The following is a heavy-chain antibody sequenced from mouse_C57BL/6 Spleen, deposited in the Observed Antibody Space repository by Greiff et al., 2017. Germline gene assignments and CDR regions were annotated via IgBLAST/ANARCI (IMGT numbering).Heavy chain of an antibody. CDR2: IDPATGGT. Sequence: VKLMESGAELVRPGASVTLSCKASGYTFTDYEMHWVKQTPVHGLEWIGAIDPATGGTAYNQKFKGKAILTADKSSSTAYMELRSLTSEDSAVYYCTREGGGFDYWGQGTTLTVSS. J-gene: IGHJ2*01. V-gene: IGHV1-15*01. CDR1: GYTFTDYE. CDR3: TREGGGFDY.